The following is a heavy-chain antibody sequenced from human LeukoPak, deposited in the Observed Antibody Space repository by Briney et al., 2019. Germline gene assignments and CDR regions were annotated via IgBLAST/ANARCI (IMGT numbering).Heavy chain of an antibody. CDR2: ISGDGLST. CDR1: GFTFGDFA. D-gene: IGHD5-24*01. V-gene: IGHV3-43*02. J-gene: IGHJ4*02. CDR3: AQGGDGKMPR. Sequence: PGGSLKLSCAASGFTFGDFAMYWVRQAPGKGLEWVSLISGDGLSTHYGDSMKGRITVSRDNSKNSLYLRMTSLSTEDTALYYCAQGGDGKMPRWGQGPLVTVSS.